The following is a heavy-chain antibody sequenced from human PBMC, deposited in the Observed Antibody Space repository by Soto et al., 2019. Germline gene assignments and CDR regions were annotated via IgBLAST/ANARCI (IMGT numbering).Heavy chain of an antibody. J-gene: IGHJ4*02. V-gene: IGHV4-59*01. Sequence: PSETMSLTSTVAGGYIIRYYWSWIRQHPGKGLEWIGYIYYSGSTNYNPSLKSRVTISVDTSKNQFSLKLSSVTAADTAVYYCARESIVATIDYWGQGTLVTVTS. CDR2: IYYSGST. CDR1: GGYIIRYY. CDR3: ARESIVATIDY. D-gene: IGHD5-12*01.